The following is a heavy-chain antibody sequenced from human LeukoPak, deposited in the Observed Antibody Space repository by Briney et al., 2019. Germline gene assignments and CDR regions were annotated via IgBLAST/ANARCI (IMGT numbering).Heavy chain of an antibody. V-gene: IGHV3-30-3*01. CDR1: GFTFSSYA. Sequence: PGRSLRLSCAASGFTFSSYAMHWVRQAPGKGLEWVAVISYDGSNKYYADPVKGRFTISRDNSKNTLYLQMNSLRAEDTAVYYCARGVDTAFDYWGQGTLVTVSS. D-gene: IGHD5-18*01. J-gene: IGHJ4*02. CDR3: ARGVDTAFDY. CDR2: ISYDGSNK.